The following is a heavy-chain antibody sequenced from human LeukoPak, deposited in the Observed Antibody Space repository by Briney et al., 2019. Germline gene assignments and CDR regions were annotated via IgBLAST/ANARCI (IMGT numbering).Heavy chain of an antibody. CDR1: GGPISSYY. Sequence: SETLSLTCTVSGGPISSYYWSWIRQPPGKGLEWIGYIYYSGSTNYNPSLKSRVTISVDTSKNQFSLKLSSVTAADTAVYYCAGAFYSTPFDYWGQGTLVTVSS. CDR2: IYYSGST. D-gene: IGHD4-11*01. J-gene: IGHJ4*02. CDR3: AGAFYSTPFDY. V-gene: IGHV4-59*01.